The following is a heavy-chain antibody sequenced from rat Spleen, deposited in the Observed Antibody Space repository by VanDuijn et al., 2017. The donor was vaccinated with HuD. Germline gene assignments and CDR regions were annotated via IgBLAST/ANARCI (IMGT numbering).Heavy chain of an antibody. CDR2: ISYSGTT. V-gene: IGHV3-1*01. Sequence: EVQLQESGPGLVKPSQSLSLTCSVTGYSITSNYWGWIRQFPGNKMEWIGHISYSGTTSYNPSLKSRVSISRDTSKNQFFLQLNSVTTEDTATYYCARHTPFNYGTVGDYWGQGVMVTVSS. J-gene: IGHJ2*01. D-gene: IGHD1-11*01. CDR1: GYSITSNY. CDR3: ARHTPFNYGTVGDY.